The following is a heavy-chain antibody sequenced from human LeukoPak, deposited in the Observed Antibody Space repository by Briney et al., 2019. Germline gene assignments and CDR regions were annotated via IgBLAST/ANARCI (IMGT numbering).Heavy chain of an antibody. V-gene: IGHV3-23*01. Sequence: GGSLRLSCAASGFTFSSYAMSWVRQAPGKGLEWVSAIRGSGSSTYYADSVKGWFTISRDNSKNTLYLQMNSLRAEDTGVYYCAKPSYYDSSGCFDCWGQGTLVTVSS. D-gene: IGHD3-22*01. CDR2: IRGSGSST. J-gene: IGHJ4*02. CDR3: AKPSYYDSSGCFDC. CDR1: GFTFSSYA.